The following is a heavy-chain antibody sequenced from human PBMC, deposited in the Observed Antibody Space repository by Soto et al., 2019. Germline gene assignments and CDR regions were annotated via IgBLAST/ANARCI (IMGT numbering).Heavy chain of an antibody. Sequence: PSETLSRTCAVYGGSFSGYYWSWIRQPPGKGLEWIGEINHSGSTNYNPSLKSRVTISVDTPKNQFSLKLSSVTAADTAVYYCARKGGATMIVVVSNWFDPWGQGTLVT. D-gene: IGHD3-22*01. CDR1: GGSFSGYY. CDR2: INHSGST. CDR3: ARKGGATMIVVVSNWFDP. J-gene: IGHJ5*02. V-gene: IGHV4-34*01.